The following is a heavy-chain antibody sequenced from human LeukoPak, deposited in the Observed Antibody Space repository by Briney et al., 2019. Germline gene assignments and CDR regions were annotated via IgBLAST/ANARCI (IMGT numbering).Heavy chain of an antibody. J-gene: IGHJ6*03. CDR1: GFTFSGSA. V-gene: IGHV3-73*01. D-gene: IGHD2-15*01. Sequence: PGGSLRLSCAASGFTFSGSAMHWVRQASGKGLEWVGRIRSKANSYATAYAASVKGRFTISRDDSKNTAYLQMNSLKTEDTAVYYCTSTPWVVAATPVRSYYYYYMDIWGKGTTVTVSS. CDR2: IRSKANSYAT. CDR3: TSTPWVVAATPVRSYYYYYMDI.